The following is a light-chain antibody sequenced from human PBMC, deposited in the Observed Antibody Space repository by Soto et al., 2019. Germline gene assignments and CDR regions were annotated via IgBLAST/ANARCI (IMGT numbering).Light chain of an antibody. V-gene: IGKV3-20*01. CDR3: QQYGSSPYT. CDR2: GES. Sequence: EIVLTQSPGTLSLSPGERATLSCRASQSVSSSYLAWYQQTPGQAPRLLIYGESSRATGIPDRFSGSGSGKDFTLTISRLEPEDFAVYYCQQYGSSPYTFGQGTKLEIK. J-gene: IGKJ2*01. CDR1: QSVSSSY.